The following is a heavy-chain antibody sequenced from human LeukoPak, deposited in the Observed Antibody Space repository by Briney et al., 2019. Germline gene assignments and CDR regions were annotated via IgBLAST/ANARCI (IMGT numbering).Heavy chain of an antibody. J-gene: IGHJ6*02. CDR3: AREGVSGSYHNYYYGMDV. CDR2: IIPILGIA. V-gene: IGHV1-69*04. Sequence: SVKVSCKASGGTFSSYAISWVRQAPGQGLEWMGRIIPILGIANYAQKFQGRATITADKSTSTAYMELSSLRSEDTAVYYCAREGVSGSYHNYYYGMDVWGQGTTVTVSS. D-gene: IGHD3-10*01. CDR1: GGTFSSYA.